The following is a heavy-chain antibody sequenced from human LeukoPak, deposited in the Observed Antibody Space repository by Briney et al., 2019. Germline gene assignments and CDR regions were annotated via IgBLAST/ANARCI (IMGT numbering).Heavy chain of an antibody. CDR2: IGSSGGYI. CDR1: GFTVSSNY. CDR3: ARVINGYGRIDY. J-gene: IGHJ4*02. V-gene: IGHV3-21*01. Sequence: PGGSLRLSCVASGFTVSSNYMSWVRQAPGKGLEWVSSIGSSGGYIYYADSVTGRFTISRDNAKNSLYLQMNSLRAEDTGVYYCARVINGYGRIDYWGQGTLVTVSS. D-gene: IGHD5-12*01.